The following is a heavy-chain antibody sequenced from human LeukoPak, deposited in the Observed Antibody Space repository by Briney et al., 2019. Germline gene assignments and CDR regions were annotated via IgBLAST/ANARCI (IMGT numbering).Heavy chain of an antibody. J-gene: IGHJ4*02. V-gene: IGHV3-23*01. CDR2: ISGSGGST. CDR1: GFTFSSYA. CDR3: AKSFMVRGAIDY. Sequence: GGSLRLSCAASGFTFSSYAMSWVRQAPGKGLEWVSAISGSGGSTYYADSVKGRFTISRDNSKNTLYLQMNSLRAEDTAAYYCAKSFMVRGAIDYWGQGTLVTVSS. D-gene: IGHD3-10*01.